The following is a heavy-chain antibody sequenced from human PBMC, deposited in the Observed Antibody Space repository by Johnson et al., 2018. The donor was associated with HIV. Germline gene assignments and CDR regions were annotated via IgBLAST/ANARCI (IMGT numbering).Heavy chain of an antibody. CDR3: ARGGSSWYLRAFDS. D-gene: IGHD6-13*01. CDR1: GFNFGGYW. Sequence: VQLVESGGGLVQPGGSLRLSCAASGFNFGGYWMSWVRQAPGKGLEWVANIKQDGSEKYYVDSVKGRFTISRDNAKDSLYLQLNSLRPDDTAVYYCARGGSSWYLRAFDSWGQGTMVTVSS. J-gene: IGHJ3*02. V-gene: IGHV3-7*04. CDR2: IKQDGSEK.